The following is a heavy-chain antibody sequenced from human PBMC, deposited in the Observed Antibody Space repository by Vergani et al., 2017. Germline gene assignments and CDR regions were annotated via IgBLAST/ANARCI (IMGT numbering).Heavy chain of an antibody. CDR1: GMSISNNNYY. J-gene: IGHJ3*02. V-gene: IGHV4-39*01. D-gene: IGHD6-6*01. CDR2: VYDSRNN. CDR3: ARHLRQLARNDVFDI. Sequence: QLQLQESGPRLVKPSETLSLTCSLSGMSISNNNYYWGWIRQPPGKGLEWIGSVYDSRNNNYSPSLKSRVSISVDTSKNQFSLNLTSVTAADTAVYYCARHLRQLARNDVFDIWGHGTLVTVSS.